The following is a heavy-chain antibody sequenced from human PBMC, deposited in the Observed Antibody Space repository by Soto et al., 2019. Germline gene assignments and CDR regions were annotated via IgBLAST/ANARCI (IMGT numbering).Heavy chain of an antibody. Sequence: GGSLRLSFEASGFTFSGVSMNGDRQVPGKGLEWVASISSGSSDTWYADSVKGRFIISRDNAQNSLFLQMNTLRPEDTAMYYCARVAYWGPGTQVTVSS. CDR1: GFTFSGVS. V-gene: IGHV3-21*01. CDR2: ISSGSSDT. J-gene: IGHJ4*02. CDR3: ARVAY.